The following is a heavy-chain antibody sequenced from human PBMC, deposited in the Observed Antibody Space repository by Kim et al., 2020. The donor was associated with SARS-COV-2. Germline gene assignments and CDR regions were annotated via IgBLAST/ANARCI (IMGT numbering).Heavy chain of an antibody. V-gene: IGHV3-30*18. J-gene: IGHJ4*02. CDR3: AKDGGVAVAQGDYFDY. CDR2: ISYDGSNK. CDR1: GFTFSSYG. D-gene: IGHD6-19*01. Sequence: GGSLRLSCVASGFTFSSYGMHWVRQAPGKGLEWVAVISYDGSNKYYADSVKGRFTISRDNSKNTLYLQMNSLRAEDTAVYYCAKDGGVAVAQGDYFDYWGQGTLVTVSS.